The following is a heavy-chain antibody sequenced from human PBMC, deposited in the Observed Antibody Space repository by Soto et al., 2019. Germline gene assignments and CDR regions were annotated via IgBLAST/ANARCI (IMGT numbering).Heavy chain of an antibody. J-gene: IGHJ6*02. CDR1: GGTFGSHS. V-gene: IGHV1-69*01. Sequence: QGQLVQSGTEVKKPGSSVKVSCKASGGTFGSHSISWVRQAPGQGLEWMGGIIPLFRSTTYAPKFQARVTIFADDSTNTAYMEISTLTSEDTAVYFCGRDGGYCRSTSCKMGGYYSVDVWGQGTMVTVSS. D-gene: IGHD2-2*01. CDR3: GRDGGYCRSTSCKMGGYYSVDV. CDR2: IIPLFRST.